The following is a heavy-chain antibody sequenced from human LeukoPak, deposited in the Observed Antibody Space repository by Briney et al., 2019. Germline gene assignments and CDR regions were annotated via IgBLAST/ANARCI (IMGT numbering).Heavy chain of an antibody. CDR2: ISGSGITT. D-gene: IGHD3-9*01. J-gene: IGHJ4*02. V-gene: IGHV3-23*01. CDR1: GFTFSSYA. CDR3: ANDYSGYYDILTGIDY. Sequence: QPGGSLRLSCAASGFTFSSYAMSWVRQAPGKGLEWVSVISGSGITTYFAESVKGRFTISRDNSKNTLYLQMNSLRADDTAVYYCANDYSGYYDILTGIDYWGQGTLVTVSS.